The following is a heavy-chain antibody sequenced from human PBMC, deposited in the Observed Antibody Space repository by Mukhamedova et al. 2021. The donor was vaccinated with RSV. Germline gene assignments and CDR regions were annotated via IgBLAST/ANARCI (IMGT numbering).Heavy chain of an antibody. Sequence: YADSVKGRFTISRDNSENTLYLQMSSLRAEDTAVYYCAKARVVVNYYHAMDVWGQGTTVTVSS. D-gene: IGHD3-22*01. CDR3: AKARVVVNYYHAMDV. V-gene: IGHV3-23*01. J-gene: IGHJ6*02.